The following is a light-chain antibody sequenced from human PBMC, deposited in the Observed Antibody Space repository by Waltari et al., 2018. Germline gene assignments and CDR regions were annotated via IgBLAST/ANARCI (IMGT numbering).Light chain of an antibody. CDR2: EDK. V-gene: IGLV1-51*02. J-gene: IGLJ3*02. CDR3: KSWDDSLTSWV. Sequence: QSVLTQPPSVSAAPGQKVTISCPGSSSNIGDNHVSWYQQVPGTAPKLLIYEDKYRPSGIPDRFSGSKSGTSATLAITGLQTGDEADYYCKSWDDSLTSWVFGGGAKLTVL. CDR1: SSNIGDNH.